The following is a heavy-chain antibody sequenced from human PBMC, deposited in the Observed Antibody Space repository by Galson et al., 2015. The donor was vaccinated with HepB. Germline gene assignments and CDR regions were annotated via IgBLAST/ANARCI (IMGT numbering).Heavy chain of an antibody. D-gene: IGHD1-20*01. J-gene: IGHJ6*02. CDR1: GFTFGDYA. Sequence: SLRLSCAASGFTFGDYAMSWVRQAPGKGLEWVGFIRSNAYGGTTEYAASVKGRFTISRDDSKSIAYLQMNSLKTEDTAVYYCQLDRTEYNWNDRNMDVWGQGTTVTVSS. CDR2: IRSNAYGGTT. V-gene: IGHV3-49*04. CDR3: QLDRTEYNWNDRNMDV.